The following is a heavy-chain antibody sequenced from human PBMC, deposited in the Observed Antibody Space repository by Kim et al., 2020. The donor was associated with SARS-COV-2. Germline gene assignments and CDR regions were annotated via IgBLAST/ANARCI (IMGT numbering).Heavy chain of an antibody. D-gene: IGHD1-1*01. J-gene: IGHJ6*03. CDR1: EFNIKNFE. CDR3: ARGLHAYFVETYYYMDV. CDR2: ISSTGSNI. Sequence: GGSLRLSCEASEFNIKNFEMNWVRQAPGKGLEWLSYISSTGSNIFYADSVKGRFTISRDNAKNSLFLQMNSLRAEDTAIYFCARGLHAYFVETYYYMDVWGKGSTFT. V-gene: IGHV3-48*03.